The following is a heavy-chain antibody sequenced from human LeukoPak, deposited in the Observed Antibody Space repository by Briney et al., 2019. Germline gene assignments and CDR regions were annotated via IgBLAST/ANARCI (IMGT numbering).Heavy chain of an antibody. CDR1: GFTFSSYA. V-gene: IGHV3-23*01. CDR2: ISGSGGST. CDR3: AKARGATITTSDY. D-gene: IGHD5-24*01. J-gene: IGHJ4*02. Sequence: GGSLRLSCAASGFTFSSYAMSWVRQAPGKGLEWVSTISGSGGSTYYADTVKGRFNISRDNSRNTLFLQMNSLRAEDTAVYYCAKARGATITTSDYCGQGTLVTVSS.